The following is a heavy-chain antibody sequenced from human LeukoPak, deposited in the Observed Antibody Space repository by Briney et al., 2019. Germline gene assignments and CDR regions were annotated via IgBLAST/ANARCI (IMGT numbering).Heavy chain of an antibody. CDR3: ARDLKIAAAGTFGY. Sequence: ASVKASCKASGYTFTSYGISWVRQAPGQGLEWMGWISAYNGNTNYAQKLQGRVTMTTDTSTSTAYMELRSLRSDDTAVYYCARDLKIAAAGTFGYWGQGTLVTVSS. V-gene: IGHV1-18*01. D-gene: IGHD6-13*01. CDR1: GYTFTSYG. J-gene: IGHJ4*02. CDR2: ISAYNGNT.